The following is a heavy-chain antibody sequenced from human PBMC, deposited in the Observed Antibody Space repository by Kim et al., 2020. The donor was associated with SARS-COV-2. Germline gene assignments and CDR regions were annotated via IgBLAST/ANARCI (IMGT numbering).Heavy chain of an antibody. Sequence: GGSLRLSCVASGFTVSTYNMHWVRQAPGKGLEWVSLISSAGSTYYSASSLSRFSIFSPNSSNTPFLLLITLLSADSPSFYFSPLGSSAF. V-gene: IGHV3-53*04. D-gene: IGHD2-15*01. CDR3: SPLGSSAF. CDR1: GFTVSTYN. CDR2: ISSAGST. J-gene: IGHJ3*01.